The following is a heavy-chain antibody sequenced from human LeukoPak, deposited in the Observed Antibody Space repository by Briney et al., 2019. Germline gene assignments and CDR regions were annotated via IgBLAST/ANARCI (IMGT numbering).Heavy chain of an antibody. Sequence: GASVKVSCKASGYTFTSYGISWVRQAPGQGLEWMGWISAYNGNTNYAQKLQGRVTMTTDTSTSTAYMELRSLRSDDTAVYYCARDADFMTILPYCYYYMDVWGKGTTVTVSS. D-gene: IGHD3-3*01. V-gene: IGHV1-18*01. J-gene: IGHJ6*03. CDR1: GYTFTSYG. CDR2: ISAYNGNT. CDR3: ARDADFMTILPYCYYYMDV.